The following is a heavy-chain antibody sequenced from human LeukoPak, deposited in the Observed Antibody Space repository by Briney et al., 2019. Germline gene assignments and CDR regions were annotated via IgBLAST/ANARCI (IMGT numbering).Heavy chain of an antibody. D-gene: IGHD1-26*01. J-gene: IGHJ4*02. CDR3: ARLVGATDLDY. CDR1: GYTFTNYG. Sequence: ASVKVSCKASGYTFTNYGISWVRQAPGQGLESMGWISGYNGNTNYAQKLQGRVTMTTDTSTSTAYMELRSLRSDDTAVYYCARLVGATDLDYWGQGTLVTVSS. CDR2: ISGYNGNT. V-gene: IGHV1-18*01.